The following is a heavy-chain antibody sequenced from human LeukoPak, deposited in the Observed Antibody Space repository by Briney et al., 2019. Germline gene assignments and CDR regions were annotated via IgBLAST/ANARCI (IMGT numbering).Heavy chain of an antibody. CDR2: TYYRSKWYN. V-gene: IGHV6-1*01. Sequence: SQTLSLTCAISGDSVSSNSAAWNWIRQSPSRGLEWLGRTYYRSKWYNDYAVSVKSRITINPDTSKNHFSLQLNSVTPEDTAVYYCARVGKRMAAAGDYYYYMDVWGKGTTVTVSS. CDR1: GDSVSSNSAA. D-gene: IGHD6-13*01. J-gene: IGHJ6*03. CDR3: ARVGKRMAAAGDYYYYMDV.